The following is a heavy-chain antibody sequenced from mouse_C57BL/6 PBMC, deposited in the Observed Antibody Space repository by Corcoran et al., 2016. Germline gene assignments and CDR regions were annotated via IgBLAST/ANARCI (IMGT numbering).Heavy chain of an antibody. CDR1: GYTFTDYY. CDR2: IFPGSGST. V-gene: IGHV1-75*01. D-gene: IGHD6-1*01. J-gene: IGHJ4*01. Sequence: QVQIQQSGPELVKPGASVKISCKASGYTFTDYYINWVKQSPGQGLEWIGWIFPGSGSTYYNEKYKGKTTLTVDKSSSTAYMLLGSLTSEDSAVYFCARGPQYYYAMDYWGQGTSVTVSS. CDR3: ARGPQYYYAMDY.